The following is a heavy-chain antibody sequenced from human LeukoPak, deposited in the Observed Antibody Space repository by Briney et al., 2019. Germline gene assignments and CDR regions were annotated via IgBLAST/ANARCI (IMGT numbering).Heavy chain of an antibody. J-gene: IGHJ4*02. CDR1: RFRFSTFP. Sequence: GGSLRLSCAASRFRFSTFPMGWVRQAPGKGLEWVSGISASGETTFYADSVRGRLTISRDNAKNSLYLQMNSLRAEDTAVYYCARGYYYDSSGYYQDFDYWGQGTLVTVSS. D-gene: IGHD3-22*01. V-gene: IGHV3-23*01. CDR3: ARGYYYDSSGYYQDFDY. CDR2: ISASGETT.